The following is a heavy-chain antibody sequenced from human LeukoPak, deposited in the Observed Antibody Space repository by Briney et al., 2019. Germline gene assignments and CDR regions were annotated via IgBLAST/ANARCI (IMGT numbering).Heavy chain of an antibody. CDR1: GYTFTSYD. V-gene: IGHV1-8*01. CDR3: ARGHHCSGGSCYYWFDP. Sequence: ASVKVSCKASGYTFTSYDINWVRQATGQGLEWMGWMNPNSGNTGYAQKFQGRVTMTRNTSISTAYMELSSLRSEDTAVYYCARGHHCSGGSCYYWFDPWGHGTLVTVSS. D-gene: IGHD2-15*01. J-gene: IGHJ5*02. CDR2: MNPNSGNT.